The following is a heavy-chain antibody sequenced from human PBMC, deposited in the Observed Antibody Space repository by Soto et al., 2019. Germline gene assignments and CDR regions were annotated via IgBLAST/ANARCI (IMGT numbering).Heavy chain of an antibody. Sequence: ASVKVSCKASGYTFIDYYIHWVRLAPGQGLEWMGWIKPNSGDTKYAQKFPGWVTMTRDTYIRTAYMELSRLRSDDTAIYYCARGYGGLGNYVFYFYGLDVWGQGTTVTVSS. CDR3: ARGYGGLGNYVFYFYGLDV. D-gene: IGHD3-10*01. CDR1: GYTFIDYY. J-gene: IGHJ6*02. V-gene: IGHV1-2*04. CDR2: IKPNSGDT.